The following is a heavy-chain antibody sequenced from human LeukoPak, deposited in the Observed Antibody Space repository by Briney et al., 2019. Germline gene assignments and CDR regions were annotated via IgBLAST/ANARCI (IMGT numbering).Heavy chain of an antibody. J-gene: IGHJ1*01. CDR2: ISHDGRTE. Sequence: PGRSLRLSCAASGFIFSNYGMHWVRQAPGKGLEWVAVISHDGRTEFYADSVKGRFTISRDNSKNTLDLQMFSLRAEDTAVYYCTKEPTPYTSGWYFQHWGQDTLVTVSS. D-gene: IGHD6-25*01. CDR3: TKEPTPYTSGWYFQH. V-gene: IGHV3-30*18. CDR1: GFIFSNYG.